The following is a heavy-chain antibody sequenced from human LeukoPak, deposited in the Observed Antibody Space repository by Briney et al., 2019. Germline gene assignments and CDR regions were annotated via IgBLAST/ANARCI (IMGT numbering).Heavy chain of an antibody. CDR2: VYHNGET. Sequence: SETLSLTCTVSGYSITTNYYWAWIRQSPGTGLEWIGSVYHNGETYYNPSLKSRVTISVDTSKNQFSLKLSSVTAADTAVYYCARADYYGSGKPAFDIWGQGTMVTVSS. D-gene: IGHD3-10*01. CDR3: ARADYYGSGKPAFDI. J-gene: IGHJ3*02. V-gene: IGHV4-38-2*02. CDR1: GYSITTNYY.